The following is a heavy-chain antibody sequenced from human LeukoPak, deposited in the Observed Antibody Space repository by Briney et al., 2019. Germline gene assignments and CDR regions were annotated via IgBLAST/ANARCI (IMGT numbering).Heavy chain of an antibody. D-gene: IGHD2-21*02. CDR2: IYHSGSS. CDR1: GVSVGSGGYS. V-gene: IGHV4-30-2*01. J-gene: IGHJ1*01. Sequence: SETLSLTCAVSGVSVGSGGYSWSWIRQPPGKGLEWIGYIYHSGSSYYNPSLKSRVTIPMDRSKNQISLRLTSVTAADTAVYYCASAYCGGDCYHSLLTDWGQGARVIVSS. CDR3: ASAYCGGDCYHSLLTD.